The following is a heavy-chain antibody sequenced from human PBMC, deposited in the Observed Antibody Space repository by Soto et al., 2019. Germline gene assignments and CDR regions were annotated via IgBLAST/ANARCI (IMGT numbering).Heavy chain of an antibody. D-gene: IGHD2-2*01. CDR3: AKGFSRYFDY. V-gene: IGHV3-9*01. Sequence: EVQLVESGGGLVQPGRSLRLSCAASGFTFDDYAMHWVRQAPGKGLEWVSGISWNSGSIGYADSVKGRFTISRDNAKNSLHLQMNSLRAKDTAFYYCAKGFSRYFDYWGQGALVAVSS. J-gene: IGHJ4*02. CDR1: GFTFDDYA. CDR2: ISWNSGSI.